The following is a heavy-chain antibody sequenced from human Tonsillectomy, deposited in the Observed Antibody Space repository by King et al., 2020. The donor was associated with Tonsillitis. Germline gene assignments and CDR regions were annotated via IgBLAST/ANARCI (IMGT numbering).Heavy chain of an antibody. J-gene: IGHJ4*02. D-gene: IGHD3-22*01. CDR1: GYTFTSYY. CDR2: INPSGGST. V-gene: IGHV1-46*01. CDR3: ARTYYYDRSGYYFGY. Sequence: QLVQSGAEVKKPGASVKVFCKASGYTFTSYYVHWVRQAPGQGLEWMGLINPSGGSTSYAQKFQGRVIMTRDTSTRTVYMELSSLRSEDTAVYYCARTYYYDRSGYYFGYWGQGTLVTVSS.